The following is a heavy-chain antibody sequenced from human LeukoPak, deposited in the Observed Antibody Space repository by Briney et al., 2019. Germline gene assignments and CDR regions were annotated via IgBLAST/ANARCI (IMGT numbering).Heavy chain of an antibody. J-gene: IGHJ3*02. CDR1: GGSISSGSYY. Sequence: PSQTLSLTCTVSGGSISSGSYYWSWIRQPAGKGLEWIGRIYTSGSTNYNPSLKSRVTMSVDTSKNQFSLKLSSVTAADTAVYYCARAVPAAIWAFDIWGQGTMVTVSS. V-gene: IGHV4-61*02. CDR2: IYTSGST. D-gene: IGHD2-2*01. CDR3: ARAVPAAIWAFDI.